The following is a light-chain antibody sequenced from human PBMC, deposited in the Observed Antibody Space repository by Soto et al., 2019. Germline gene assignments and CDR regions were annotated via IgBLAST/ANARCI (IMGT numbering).Light chain of an antibody. CDR3: QQYCGSPPLYT. V-gene: IGKV3-20*01. J-gene: IGKJ2*01. Sequence: EIVLTQSPGTLSLSPGEKATLSCRAIQSVRSNYLAWYQQRPGQAPRLLISGASSRDTGIPERFSGSGSGTDFTLTISRLEPEDFAVYYCQQYCGSPPLYTFGQGTKLEIK. CDR1: QSVRSNY. CDR2: GAS.